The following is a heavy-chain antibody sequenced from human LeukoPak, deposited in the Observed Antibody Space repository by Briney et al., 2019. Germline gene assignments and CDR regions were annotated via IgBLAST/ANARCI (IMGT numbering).Heavy chain of an antibody. V-gene: IGHV4-38-2*02. CDR3: ARVPHSSGWYVDY. CDR1: GYSISSGYY. J-gene: IGHJ4*02. D-gene: IGHD6-19*01. CDR2: IYHSGST. Sequence: SETLSLTCTVSGYSISSGYYWAWIRQPPGKGLEWIGSIYHSGSTYYNPSLKSRVTISVDTSKNQFSLKLSSVTAADTAVYYCARVPHSSGWYVDYWGQGTLVTVSS.